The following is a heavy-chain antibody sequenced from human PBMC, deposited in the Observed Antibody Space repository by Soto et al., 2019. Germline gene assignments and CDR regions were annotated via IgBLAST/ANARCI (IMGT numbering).Heavy chain of an antibody. CDR3: ARHYRVPAAIPLFGEDYFYCYMDV. J-gene: IGHJ6*03. Sequence: PEETLSLTRTVSGGSITSYYWNWIRQPPGKGLEWIGYIYYSGSTNYNPSLKSRVTISVDTSKTQFSLKLSSVTAADTAVYYCARHYRVPAAIPLFGEDYFYCYMDVWGKGTTVTVSS. D-gene: IGHD2-2*01. CDR2: IYYSGST. V-gene: IGHV4-59*08. CDR1: GGSITSYY.